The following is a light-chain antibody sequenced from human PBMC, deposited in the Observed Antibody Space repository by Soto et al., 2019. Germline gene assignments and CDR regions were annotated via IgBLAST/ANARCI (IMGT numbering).Light chain of an antibody. V-gene: IGLV1-44*01. Sequence: QSVLTQPPSASGTPGQRVTISCSGSRSNIGSNSINWYQQLPGTAPKVLIYSNNQRPSGVPARFSGSKSGTSASLAISGLQSDDEAEYHCAAWDDSLNGWVFGGGTKVTVL. CDR3: AAWDDSLNGWV. CDR2: SNN. CDR1: RSNIGSNS. J-gene: IGLJ3*02.